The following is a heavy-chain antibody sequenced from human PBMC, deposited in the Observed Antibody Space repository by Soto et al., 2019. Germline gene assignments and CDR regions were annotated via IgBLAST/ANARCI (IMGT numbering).Heavy chain of an antibody. V-gene: IGHV3-53*01. CDR1: GLRANNNY. J-gene: IGHJ4*02. Sequence: GSLRLTSSASGLRANNNYMTWLRQAPGRRPEWVAVIYTRGTTHYADFATGRFTFSRDNSKNTLYLQMDSLRPEDTAVYYCAKLWGYYFESWGPGSLVTVSS. D-gene: IGHD2-21*01. CDR2: IYTRGTT. CDR3: AKLWGYYFES.